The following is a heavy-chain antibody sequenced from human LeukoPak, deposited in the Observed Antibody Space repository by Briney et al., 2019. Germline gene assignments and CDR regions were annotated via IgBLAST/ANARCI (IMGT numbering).Heavy chain of an antibody. Sequence: ASVKVSCKASGYTFTSYDINWVRQATGQGLEWMGWMNPNSGNTGYAQKFQGRVTMTRNPSISTAYMELSSLRSEDTAVYYCARVKEDGWLQFTYYYYYYMDVWGKGTTVTISS. CDR1: GYTFTSYD. D-gene: IGHD5-24*01. CDR2: MNPNSGNT. CDR3: ARVKEDGWLQFTYYYYYYMDV. V-gene: IGHV1-8*01. J-gene: IGHJ6*03.